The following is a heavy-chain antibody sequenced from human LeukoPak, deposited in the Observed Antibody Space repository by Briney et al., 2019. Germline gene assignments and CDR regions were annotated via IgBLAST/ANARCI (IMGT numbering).Heavy chain of an antibody. CDR1: GYTFTSYY. CDR2: INPSGGST. CDR3: ARDSPRGCSSTSCYRDLIDY. V-gene: IGHV1-46*01. D-gene: IGHD2-2*01. Sequence: ASVKVSCKASGYTFTSYYMHWVRQAPGQGLEWMGIINPSGGSTSYAQKFQGRVTMTRDTSTSTVYMELSSLRSEDTAVYYCARDSPRGCSSTSCYRDLIDYWGQGTLVTVSS. J-gene: IGHJ4*02.